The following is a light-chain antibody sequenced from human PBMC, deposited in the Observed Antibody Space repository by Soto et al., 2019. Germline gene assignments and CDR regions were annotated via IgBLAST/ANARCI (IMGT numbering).Light chain of an antibody. V-gene: IGKV3-15*01. J-gene: IGKJ1*01. CDR3: QQYNIWPRA. CDR1: QSVSSN. CDR2: AAS. Sequence: EIVMTQSPVTLSVSPGERATVSCRASQSVSSNLAWYQQKPGQAPRVLIYAASTRATGIPARFSGSGSGTEFTLTISSLQSEDFAVYYCQQYNIWPRAFGQGTKVEIK.